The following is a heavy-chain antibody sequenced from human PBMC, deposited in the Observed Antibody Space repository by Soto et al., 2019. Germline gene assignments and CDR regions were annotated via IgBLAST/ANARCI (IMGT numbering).Heavy chain of an antibody. CDR2: IYYSGST. Sequence: SETLALTCTVSGGSISSYYWSWILQPPGKGLEWIGYIYYSGSTNYNPSLKSRVTISVDTSKNQFSLKLSSVTAADTAVYYCASWTTVTTERFDAIEIWGQGTMVSVSS. CDR1: GGSISSYY. D-gene: IGHD4-17*01. V-gene: IGHV4-59*01. J-gene: IGHJ3*02. CDR3: ASWTTVTTERFDAIEI.